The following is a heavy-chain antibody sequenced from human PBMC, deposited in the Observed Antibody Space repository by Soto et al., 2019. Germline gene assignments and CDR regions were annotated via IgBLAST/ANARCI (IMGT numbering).Heavy chain of an antibody. Sequence: PSETLSLTCAVYGGSFSDDASSSDWYWNWIRQSPGKGLEWIGEIDRSGRTKYNPSLKSRVSISVDTSKHQFSLKLKSVTAADTALYFCSRQRTSVVTQAYFDVWGPGSLVTVSS. CDR2: IDRSGRT. J-gene: IGHJ4*02. V-gene: IGHV4-34*01. D-gene: IGHD2-21*02. CDR3: SRQRTSVVTQAYFDV. CDR1: GGSFSDDASSSDWY.